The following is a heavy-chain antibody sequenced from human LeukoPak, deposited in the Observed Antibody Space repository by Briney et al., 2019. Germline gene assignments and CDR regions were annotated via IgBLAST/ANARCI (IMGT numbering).Heavy chain of an antibody. CDR3: ARDILYFDWLSGGMDV. V-gene: IGHV3-74*01. CDR1: GFTFSSYW. D-gene: IGHD3-9*01. CDR2: INSDGSST. Sequence: PGGSLRLSCITSGFTFSSYWMHWVRQAPGKGLVWVSRINSDGSSTSYADSVKGRFTISRDNAKNTLYLQMNSLRAEDTAVYYCARDILYFDWLSGGMDVWGRGTTVTVSS. J-gene: IGHJ6*04.